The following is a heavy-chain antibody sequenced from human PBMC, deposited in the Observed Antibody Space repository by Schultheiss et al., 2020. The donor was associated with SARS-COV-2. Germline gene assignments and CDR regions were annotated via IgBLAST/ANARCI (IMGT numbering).Heavy chain of an antibody. V-gene: IGHV4-31*03. Sequence: SETLSLTCTVSGGSISSGLHYWSWIRQHPGKGLEWIGYIYYSGSTYYNPSLKSRVTISVDKSKNQFSLKLSSVTAADTAVYYCARGYCSGGSCYHLDYWGQGTLVTVSS. CDR3: ARGYCSGGSCYHLDY. J-gene: IGHJ4*02. CDR2: IYYSGST. CDR1: GGSISSGLHY. D-gene: IGHD2-15*01.